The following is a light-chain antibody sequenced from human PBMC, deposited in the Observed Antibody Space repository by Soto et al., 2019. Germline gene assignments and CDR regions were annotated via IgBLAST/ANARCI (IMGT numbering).Light chain of an antibody. Sequence: EIVLTQSPGTLSLSPGEGATLSCRASQSVSYSFLAWYQQKPGQAPRLLIYGASSRATGIPDRFSGSGSGTDFTLTISRPEPEDFAVYYCQQYGSSPRTFGQGTKLEIK. J-gene: IGKJ2*01. CDR1: QSVSYSF. V-gene: IGKV3-20*01. CDR3: QQYGSSPRT. CDR2: GAS.